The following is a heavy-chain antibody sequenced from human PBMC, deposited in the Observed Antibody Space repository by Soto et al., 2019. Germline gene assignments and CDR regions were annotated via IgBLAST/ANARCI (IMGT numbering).Heavy chain of an antibody. J-gene: IGHJ6*02. CDR1: GFTFSDHD. D-gene: IGHD5-18*01. Sequence: GGSLRLACAASGFTFSDHDMDWVRQAPGKGLEWVGRTRNKANSYTTEYAASVKGRFTISRDDSKNSLYLQMNSLKTEDTAVYYCASQRSWIPRRGDYYGMDVWGQGTTVTVSS. CDR3: ASQRSWIPRRGDYYGMDV. V-gene: IGHV3-72*01. CDR2: TRNKANSYTT.